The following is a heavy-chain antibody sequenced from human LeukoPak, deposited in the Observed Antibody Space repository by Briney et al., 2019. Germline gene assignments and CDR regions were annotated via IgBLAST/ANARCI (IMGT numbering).Heavy chain of an antibody. Sequence: GGSLRLSCAASGFMFNDYWVVWVRQAPGEGLEWVANIKPDGSETYYMGSVRGRFTISRDNAKTLLYLQMNNLRGEDTAVYYCGGFEYEAGLGWWGQGTLVAVST. CDR3: GGFEYEAGLGW. CDR1: GFMFNDYW. CDR2: IKPDGSET. V-gene: IGHV3-7*01. D-gene: IGHD2/OR15-2a*01. J-gene: IGHJ4*02.